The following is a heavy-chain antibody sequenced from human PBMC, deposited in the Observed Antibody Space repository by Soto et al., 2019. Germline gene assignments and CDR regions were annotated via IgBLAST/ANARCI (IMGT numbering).Heavy chain of an antibody. J-gene: IGHJ4*02. CDR3: AKDGAYSGYDSAPSY. D-gene: IGHD5-12*01. V-gene: IGHV3-9*01. CDR1: GFTFDDYA. CDR2: ISWNSGNI. Sequence: GGSLRLSCAASGFTFDDYAMHWVRQAPGKGLEWVSGISWNSGNIGYADSVKGRFTISRDNSKNTLYLQMNSLRAEDTAVYYCAKDGAYSGYDSAPSYWDQGTLVTVSS.